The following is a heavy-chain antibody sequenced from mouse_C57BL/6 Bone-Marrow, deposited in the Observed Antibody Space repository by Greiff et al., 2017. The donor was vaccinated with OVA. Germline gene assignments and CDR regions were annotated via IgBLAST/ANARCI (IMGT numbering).Heavy chain of an antibody. CDR2: ISSGGDYI. D-gene: IGHD2-1*01. J-gene: IGHJ4*01. V-gene: IGHV5-9-1*02. CDR1: GFTFSSYA. Sequence: DVQLVESGAGLVKPGGSLKLSCAASGFTFSSYAMSWVPQTPEKRLEWVAYISSGGDYIYYADTVKGRFTISRDNARNTLYLQMSSLKSEDTAMYYCTRLLDAMDYWGRGTSVTVSA. CDR3: TRLLDAMDY.